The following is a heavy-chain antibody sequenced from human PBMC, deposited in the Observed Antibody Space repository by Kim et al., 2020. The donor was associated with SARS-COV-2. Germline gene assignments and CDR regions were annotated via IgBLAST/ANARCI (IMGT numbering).Heavy chain of an antibody. J-gene: IGHJ4*02. V-gene: IGHV4-34*01. Sequence: YNPSLKSRVTISVDPSKNQFSLKLSSVTAADTAVYYCARGGGYSYGAIDYWGQGTLVTVSS. D-gene: IGHD5-18*01. CDR3: ARGGGYSYGAIDY.